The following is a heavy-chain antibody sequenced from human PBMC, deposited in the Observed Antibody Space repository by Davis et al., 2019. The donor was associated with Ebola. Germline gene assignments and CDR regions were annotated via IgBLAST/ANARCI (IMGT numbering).Heavy chain of an antibody. CDR3: ARGPGGIAAAGPFDY. V-gene: IGHV5-51*01. J-gene: IGHJ4*02. Sequence: GESLKTSRKGSGYSFTTYWIAWVSEMPGKGPEWMGISYSGDSDTRYSPSFQGQVTIPADKSISTAYLQWSSLKASDTAMYYCARGPGGIAAAGPFDYWGQGTLVTVSS. D-gene: IGHD6-13*01. CDR2: SYSGDSDT. CDR1: GYSFTTYW.